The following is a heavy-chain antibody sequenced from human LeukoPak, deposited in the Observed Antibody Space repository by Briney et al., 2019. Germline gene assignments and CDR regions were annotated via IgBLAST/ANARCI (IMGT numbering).Heavy chain of an antibody. CDR3: ARAKRWEPFDY. D-gene: IGHD1-26*01. V-gene: IGHV4-59*01. CDR1: GGSISSYY. Sequence: SETLSLTCTVSGGSISSYYWSWIRQPPGKGLEWIGYIYYSGSTNYNPSLKSRVTISVDTSKNQFSLKLSSVTAADTAVYYCARAKRWEPFDYWGQGTLVTVSS. CDR2: IYYSGST. J-gene: IGHJ4*02.